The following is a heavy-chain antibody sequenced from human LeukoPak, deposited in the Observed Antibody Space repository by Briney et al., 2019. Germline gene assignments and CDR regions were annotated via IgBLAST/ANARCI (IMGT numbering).Heavy chain of an antibody. CDR3: ARGLNDSSGYPYFDY. CDR2: INHSGST. Sequence: SETLSLTCAVYGGSFSGYYWSWIRQPPGKGLEWIGEINHSGSTNYNPSLKSRVTISVDTSKNQFSLKLSSVTAADTAVYYCARGLNDSSGYPYFDYWGQGTLVTVSS. CDR1: GGSFSGYY. J-gene: IGHJ4*02. V-gene: IGHV4-34*01. D-gene: IGHD3-22*01.